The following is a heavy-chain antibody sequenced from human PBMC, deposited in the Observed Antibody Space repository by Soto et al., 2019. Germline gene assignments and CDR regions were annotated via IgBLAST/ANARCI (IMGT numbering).Heavy chain of an antibody. V-gene: IGHV4-61*08. CDR1: GDSVSSGGYY. D-gene: IGHD3-16*01. J-gene: IGHJ5*02. CDR3: ARVPIDTYMIYWSDP. CDR2: IYFSGRT. Sequence: SETLSLTCTVSGDSVSSGGYYWTWLRQPPGKGLEWVGHIYFSGRTNYIPSLESRVTVSLDTSKNQFSLKLTSVTAADTAVYYCARVPIDTYMIYWSDPWGQGTLVTVSS.